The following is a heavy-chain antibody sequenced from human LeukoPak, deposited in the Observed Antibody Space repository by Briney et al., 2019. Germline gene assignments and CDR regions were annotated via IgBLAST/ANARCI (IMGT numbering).Heavy chain of an antibody. J-gene: IGHJ5*02. CDR2: IRYDGSNK. D-gene: IGHD3-10*01. CDR3: ARDTEVQGVSKNWFNP. Sequence: GGSLRLSCAASGFTFSGHAMHWVRQAPGKGLEWVAFIRYDGSNKYYRDSVKGRFTFSRDNAKNSLYLQMNSLRAEDTAVYYCARDTEVQGVSKNWFNPWGQGTLVTVSS. V-gene: IGHV3-30*02. CDR1: GFTFSGHA.